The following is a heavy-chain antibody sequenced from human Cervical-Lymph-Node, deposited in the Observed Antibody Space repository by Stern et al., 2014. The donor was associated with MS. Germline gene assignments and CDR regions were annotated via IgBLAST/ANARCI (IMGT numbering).Heavy chain of an antibody. CDR2: LYWDDDK. V-gene: IGHV2-5*02. Sequence: QITLKESGPTLVKPTQTLTLTCTFSGFSLSTSGVGVGWIRQPPGKDLEWLAILYWDDDKPYSPSLKSRLTITKDTSKNQVVLTMTNMDPVDTATYYCAHSPRAMIVVGWGQGTLVTVSS. CDR3: AHSPRAMIVVG. CDR1: GFSLSTSGVG. J-gene: IGHJ4*02. D-gene: IGHD3-22*01.